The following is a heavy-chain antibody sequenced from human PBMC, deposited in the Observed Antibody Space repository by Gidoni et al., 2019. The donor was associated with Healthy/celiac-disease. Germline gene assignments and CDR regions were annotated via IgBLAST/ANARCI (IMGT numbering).Heavy chain of an antibody. CDR3: ARTSAPITMVQGAPRYYYGMDV. CDR2: ISSSRSYI. V-gene: IGHV3-21*01. Sequence: EVQLVESGGGLVKPGGSLSLSCAASGFTFSSYSMNSVRQAPGKGLEWVSSISSSRSYIYYADSVKGRFTISRDNAKNSLYLQMNSLRAEDTAVYYCARTSAPITMVQGAPRYYYGMDVWGQGTTVTVSS. J-gene: IGHJ6*02. CDR1: GFTFSSYS. D-gene: IGHD3-10*01.